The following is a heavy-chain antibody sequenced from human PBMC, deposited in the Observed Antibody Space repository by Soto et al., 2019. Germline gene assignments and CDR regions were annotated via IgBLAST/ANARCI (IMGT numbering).Heavy chain of an antibody. Sequence: EVQLLESGGGLVQPGGSLRLSCAASGFIFSSYAMSWVRQAPGKGLEWVSTVSGRGGNTYYADSVQGRFTISRDNSKNTLSLQMNSLRAEDTALYYCAKGSEIWGTYSYTNRIYYFDYWGQGALVTVSS. V-gene: IGHV3-23*01. D-gene: IGHD3-16*02. CDR3: AKGSEIWGTYSYTNRIYYFDY. J-gene: IGHJ4*02. CDR1: GFIFSSYA. CDR2: VSGRGGNT.